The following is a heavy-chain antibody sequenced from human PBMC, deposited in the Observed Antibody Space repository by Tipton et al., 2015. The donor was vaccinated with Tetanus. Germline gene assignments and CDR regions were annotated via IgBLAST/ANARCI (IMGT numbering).Heavy chain of an antibody. CDR3: ARDRGEDWTNFYYMDV. CDR2: INRDGSGK. J-gene: IGHJ6*03. V-gene: IGHV3-7*01. CDR1: GFSFSNFP. Sequence: SLRLSCAASGFSFSNFPMAWVRQVPGKGLEWVANINRDGSGKYYVDSVKGRFTISRDEAKNSLYLQMSSLRVGDTAVYYCARDRGEDWTNFYYMDVWGKGATVTVSS. D-gene: IGHD3-16*01.